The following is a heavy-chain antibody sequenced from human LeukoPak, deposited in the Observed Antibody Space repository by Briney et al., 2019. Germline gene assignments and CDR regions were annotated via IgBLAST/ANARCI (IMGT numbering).Heavy chain of an antibody. Sequence: KSGGSLRLSCAASGFTFSDYYMSWIRQAPGKGLEWVSYISSSGSTIYYADSVKGRFTISRDNSKNTLYLQMNSLRAEDTAVYYCAKDRVVVPGLFDYWGQGTLVTVSS. J-gene: IGHJ4*02. CDR1: GFTFSDYY. CDR2: ISSSGSTI. V-gene: IGHV3-11*01. D-gene: IGHD2-2*01. CDR3: AKDRVVVPGLFDY.